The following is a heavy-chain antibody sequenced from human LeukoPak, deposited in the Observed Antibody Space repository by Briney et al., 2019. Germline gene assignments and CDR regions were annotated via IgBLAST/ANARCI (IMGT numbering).Heavy chain of an antibody. V-gene: IGHV1-2*06. D-gene: IGHD5/OR15-5a*01. CDR3: ARLSLFDYGDY. J-gene: IGHJ4*02. CDR1: GYTFTGYY. CDR2: INPNSGGT. Sequence: ASVTVSFKASGYTFTGYYMHWVRQAPGQGLEWMGRINPNSGGTNYAQKFQGRVTMTRDTSISTAYMELSRLRSDDTAVYYCARLSLFDYGDYWGQGTLVTVSS.